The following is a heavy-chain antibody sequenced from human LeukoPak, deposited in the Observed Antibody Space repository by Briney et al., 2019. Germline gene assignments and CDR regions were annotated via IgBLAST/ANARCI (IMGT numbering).Heavy chain of an antibody. CDR1: GFTFSSYS. D-gene: IGHD6-13*01. CDR3: ARARAGMAVPWNY. J-gene: IGHJ4*02. CDR2: ISSSSSYI. V-gene: IGHV3-21*01. Sequence: PGGSLRLSCAASGFTFSSYSMNWVRQAPGKGLEWVSSISSSSSYIYYADSVKGRFTISRDNAKNSLYLQMNSLRAEDTAVYYCARARAGMAVPWNYWGQGTLVTVSS.